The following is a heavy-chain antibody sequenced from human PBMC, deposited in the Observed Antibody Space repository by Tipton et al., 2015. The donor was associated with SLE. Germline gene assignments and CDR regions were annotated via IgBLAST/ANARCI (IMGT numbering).Heavy chain of an antibody. CDR3: AKRSSMRKPLDWFDP. CDR1: GGSISSSSDY. J-gene: IGHJ5*02. Sequence: LRLSCTVSGGSISSSSDYWGWIRQPPGKGLEGCGSIYYSGSTHYNPALQTRVTISVDTSKNPCSLNLSSVTAADTAVYYCAKRSSMRKPLDWFDPWGQGTLVTVSS. D-gene: IGHD6-13*01. CDR2: IYYSGST. V-gene: IGHV4-39*07.